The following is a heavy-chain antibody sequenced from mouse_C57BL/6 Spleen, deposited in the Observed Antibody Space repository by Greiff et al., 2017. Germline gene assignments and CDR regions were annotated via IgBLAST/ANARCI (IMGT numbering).Heavy chain of an antibody. CDR2: IDPETGGT. CDR1: GYTFTDYD. CDR3: TSEGWQQYFDV. D-gene: IGHD6-1*01. V-gene: IGHV1-15*01. Sequence: QVQLQQSGAELVRPGASVTLSCKASGYTFTDYDMHWVKQTPVHGLEWIGAIDPETGGTAYNQKFKGKAILTADKSSSTAYMELRSLTSEDSAVYYCTSEGWQQYFDVWGTGTTVTVSS. J-gene: IGHJ1*03.